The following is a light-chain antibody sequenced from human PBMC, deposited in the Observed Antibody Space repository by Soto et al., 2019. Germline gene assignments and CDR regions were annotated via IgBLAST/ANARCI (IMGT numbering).Light chain of an antibody. J-gene: IGLJ2*01. CDR2: NSS. CDR1: SSNIGSNY. CDR3: AAWDESLSGPV. V-gene: IGLV1-47*02. Sequence: QSVLTQPPSASGTPGQRVTISCSGSSSNIGSNYVYWYQQLPGAAPKLLIYNSSTRPSGVPDRFSGSKSGTSASLAIRGLRSEDEADYYCAAWDESLSGPVFGGGTKLTVL.